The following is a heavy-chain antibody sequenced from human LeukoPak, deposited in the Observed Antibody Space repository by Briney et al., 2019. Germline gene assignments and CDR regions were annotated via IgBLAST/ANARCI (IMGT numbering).Heavy chain of an antibody. D-gene: IGHD2-15*01. V-gene: IGHV4-59*01. J-gene: IGHJ1*01. CDR2: IYYSGST. CDR3: ARSGRASGGSWTLEYFQH. Sequence: PSETLSLTCTVSGGSISSYYWSWIRQPPGKGLEWIGYIYYSGSTNYNSSLKSRVTISVDTSKNQFSLKLSSVTAADTAVYYCARSGRASGGSWTLEYFQHWGQGTLVTVSS. CDR1: GGSISSYY.